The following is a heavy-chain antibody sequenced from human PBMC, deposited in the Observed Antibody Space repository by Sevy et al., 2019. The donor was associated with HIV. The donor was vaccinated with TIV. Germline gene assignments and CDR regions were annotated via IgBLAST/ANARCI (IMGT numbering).Heavy chain of an antibody. CDR1: GFTFSRYP. CDR3: ARRYFDL. V-gene: IGHV3-23*01. Sequence: GGSLRLSCAGAGFTFSRYPMTWVRQARGRGLEWVSGISGSGGRTYYADSVKGRFTISRDNAKGSLYLQMNNLRVEDTATYYCARRYFDLWGQGTLVTVSS. J-gene: IGHJ4*02. CDR2: ISGSGGRT.